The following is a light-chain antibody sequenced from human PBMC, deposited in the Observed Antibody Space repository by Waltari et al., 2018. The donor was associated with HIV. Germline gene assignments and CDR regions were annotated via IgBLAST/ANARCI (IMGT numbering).Light chain of an antibody. J-gene: IGLJ1*01. V-gene: IGLV2-8*01. CDR1: SSDVGGYNY. Sequence: QSALTQPPSASGSPGQSVTISCTGTSSDVGGYNYVSWYQQHPGKAPKLMIYEVSKRRSGVPERFFGSKSGNTASLTVSGLQSEDEADYYCSSYAGSRDVFGTGTKVTVL. CDR2: EVS. CDR3: SSYAGSRDV.